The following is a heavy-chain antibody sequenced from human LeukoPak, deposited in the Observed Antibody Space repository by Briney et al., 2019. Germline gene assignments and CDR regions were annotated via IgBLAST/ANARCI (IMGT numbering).Heavy chain of an antibody. J-gene: IGHJ4*02. V-gene: IGHV3-23*01. Sequence: AGGSLRLSCAASGFTFSSHVMNWVRQAPGKGLEWVSGISDGGGVRTYYADSVEGRFAISRDDVRNTLFLQMNSLRVEDTALYYCAKEATGAGTPGNYFDYWGLGTLVTVSS. CDR3: AKEATGAGTPGNYFDY. CDR2: ISDGGGVRT. D-gene: IGHD3-10*01. CDR1: GFTFSSHV.